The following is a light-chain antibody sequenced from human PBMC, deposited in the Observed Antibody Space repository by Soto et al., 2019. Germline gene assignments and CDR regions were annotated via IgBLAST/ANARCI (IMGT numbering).Light chain of an antibody. V-gene: IGKV3-20*01. J-gene: IGKJ3*01. Sequence: EIVLTQSPGTLSLSPGERATLSCRASQSVRSSYLAWYQQKPGQAPRLLIYGASSRATGIPDRFSGSGSGTDFTLTISRLEPEDFAVYYCQQYGSSPFTFGPGTQVDI. CDR3: QQYGSSPFT. CDR1: QSVRSSY. CDR2: GAS.